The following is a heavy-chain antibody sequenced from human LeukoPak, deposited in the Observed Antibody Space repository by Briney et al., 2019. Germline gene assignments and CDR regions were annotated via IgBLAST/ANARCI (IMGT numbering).Heavy chain of an antibody. D-gene: IGHD3-16*01. J-gene: IGHJ4*02. CDR3: ARVTHRGGLSYYFDY. V-gene: IGHV1-69*13. Sequence: SVKVSCKASGGTFSSYAISWVRQAPGQGLEWMGGIIPIFGTANYAQKFQGRVTITADESTSTAYMELSSLRSEDTAVYYCARVTHRGGLSYYFDYWGQGTLVTVSS. CDR1: GGTFSSYA. CDR2: IIPIFGTA.